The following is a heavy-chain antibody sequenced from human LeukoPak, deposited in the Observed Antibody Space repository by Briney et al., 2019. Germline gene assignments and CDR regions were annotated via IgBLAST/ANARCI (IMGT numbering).Heavy chain of an antibody. CDR1: GITFGSYW. CDR2: IKQDGSES. CDR3: ARGWLVPDF. V-gene: IGHV3-7*01. J-gene: IGHJ4*02. Sequence: GGSLRLSCAASGITFGSYWMSWVRQAPGKGLEWVANIKQDGSESYYVDSVKGRFTISRDNAKNSLYLQMNSLRAEDTAVYYCARGWLVPDFWGQGTLVTVSS. D-gene: IGHD6-19*01.